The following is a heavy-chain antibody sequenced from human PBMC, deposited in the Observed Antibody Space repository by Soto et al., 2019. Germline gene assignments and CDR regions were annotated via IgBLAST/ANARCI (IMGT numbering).Heavy chain of an antibody. V-gene: IGHV1-8*01. CDR3: ARGPFRWLDHYYYYYMDV. CDR1: GYTFTSYD. Sequence: ASVKVSCKASGYTFTSYDINWVRQATGQGLEWMGWMNPNSGNTGYAQKFQGRVTMTRNTSISTAYMELSSLRSEDTAVYYCARGPFRWLDHYYYYYMDVWGKGTTVTVSS. CDR2: MNPNSGNT. J-gene: IGHJ6*03. D-gene: IGHD6-19*01.